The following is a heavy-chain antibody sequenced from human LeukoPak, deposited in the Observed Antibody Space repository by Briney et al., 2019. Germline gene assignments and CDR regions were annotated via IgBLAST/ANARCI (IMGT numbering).Heavy chain of an antibody. CDR2: ISYDGGNK. D-gene: IGHD6-19*01. Sequence: GGSLRLSCAASGFRFSSYAMHWVRQAPGKGLEWVAVISYDGGNKYYADSVKGRFTISRDNAKNTLYLQVNSLRTEDTAMYYCARAHISVAGTLGYWGQGTLVTVSS. J-gene: IGHJ4*02. CDR3: ARAHISVAGTLGY. CDR1: GFRFSSYA. V-gene: IGHV3-30-3*01.